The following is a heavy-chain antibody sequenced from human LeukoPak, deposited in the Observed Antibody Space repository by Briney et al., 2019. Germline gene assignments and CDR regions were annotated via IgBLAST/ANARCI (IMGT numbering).Heavy chain of an antibody. CDR3: TRGSYDFWSAERDY. V-gene: IGHV3-73*01. CDR2: IRSKANSYAT. Sequence: GGSLKLSCAASGFTFSGSAMHWVRQASGKGLEWVGRIRSKANSYATAYAASVKGGFTISRDDSKNTAYLQMNSLKTEDTAVYYCTRGSYDFWSAERDYWGQGTLVTVSS. CDR1: GFTFSGSA. J-gene: IGHJ4*02. D-gene: IGHD3-3*01.